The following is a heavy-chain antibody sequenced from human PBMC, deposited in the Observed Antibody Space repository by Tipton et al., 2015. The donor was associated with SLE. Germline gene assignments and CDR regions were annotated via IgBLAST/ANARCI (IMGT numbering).Heavy chain of an antibody. J-gene: IGHJ6*02. Sequence: GLVKPSETLSLTCTVSGGSIRFDGYYWSWIRQHPGKGLEWIGYISDGGGTNYNPSLKSRVTISVDPAKNQFSLKLTSVTAADTAVYYCARGMVTWRGAILGVDVWSQGTSVNVSS. CDR2: ISDGGGT. D-gene: IGHD2-21*02. CDR3: ARGMVTWRGAILGVDV. CDR1: GGSIRFDGYY. V-gene: IGHV4-61*08.